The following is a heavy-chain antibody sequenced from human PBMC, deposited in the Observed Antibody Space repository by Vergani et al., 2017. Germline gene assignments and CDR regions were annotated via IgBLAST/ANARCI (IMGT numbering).Heavy chain of an antibody. D-gene: IGHD3-3*01. J-gene: IGHJ6*03. CDR2: IYYSGST. CDR3: ARANHSCDFWSSYYYYYMDV. Sequence: QLQLQESGPGLVKPSETLSLTCTVSGGSISSSSYYWGWIRQPPGKGLEWIGSIYYSGSTYYNPSLKSRVTISVDTSKNQFSLKLSSVTAADTAVYYCARANHSCDFWSSYYYYYMDVWGKGTTVTVSS. CDR1: GGSISSSSYY. V-gene: IGHV4-39*01.